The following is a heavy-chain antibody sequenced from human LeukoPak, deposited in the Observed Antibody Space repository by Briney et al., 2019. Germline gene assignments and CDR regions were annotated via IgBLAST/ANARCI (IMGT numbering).Heavy chain of an antibody. Sequence: SVKVSCKASGGTFSSYAISWVRQAPGQGLEWMGRIIPILGIANYAQKFQGRVTITADKSTSTAYMELSSLRPEDTAVYYCARDLGYNWNYWFDPWGQGTLVTVSS. CDR1: GGTFSSYA. CDR3: ARDLGYNWNYWFDP. V-gene: IGHV1-69*04. J-gene: IGHJ5*02. D-gene: IGHD1-7*01. CDR2: IIPILGIA.